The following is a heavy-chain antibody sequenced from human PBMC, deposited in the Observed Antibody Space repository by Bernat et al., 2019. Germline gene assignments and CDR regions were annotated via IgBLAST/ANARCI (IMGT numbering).Heavy chain of an antibody. CDR2: IYYSGST. V-gene: IGHV4-31*03. CDR3: ARAAAALNDAFDI. J-gene: IGHJ3*02. D-gene: IGHD6-13*01. CDR1: GGSISSGGYY. Sequence: QVQLQESGPGLVKPSQTLSLTCTVSGGSISSGGYYWSWIRQHPGKGLEWTGYIYYSGSTYYNPSLKSRVTISVDTSKNQFSLKLSSVTAADTAVYYCARAAAALNDAFDIWGQGTMVTVSS.